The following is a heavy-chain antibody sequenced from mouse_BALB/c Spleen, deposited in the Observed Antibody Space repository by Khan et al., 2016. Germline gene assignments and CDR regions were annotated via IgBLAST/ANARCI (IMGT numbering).Heavy chain of an antibody. CDR1: GYTFTSYW. D-gene: IGHD1-1*01. Sequence: VQLQQPGAELVKPGAPVKLSCKASGYTFTSYWMNWVKQRPGRGLEWIGRIDPSDSDTHYNQKFKDKATLTVDKSSSTAYIQLSSLTSADSAANYCARGYYYGNSDYAMDYWGQGTSFTVSS. J-gene: IGHJ4*01. V-gene: IGHV1-69*02. CDR2: IDPSDSDT. CDR3: ARGYYYGNSDYAMDY.